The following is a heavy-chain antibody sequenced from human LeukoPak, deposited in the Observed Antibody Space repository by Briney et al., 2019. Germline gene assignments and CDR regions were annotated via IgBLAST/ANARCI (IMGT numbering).Heavy chain of an antibody. CDR1: GYTFTSYG. CDR2: ISGYNGNT. J-gene: IGHJ3*02. CDR3: ARGRPGARFDI. D-gene: IGHD7-27*01. Sequence: ASVKVSCKASGYTFTSYGISWVRQAPGQGLEWMGWISGYNGNTKYSQEFQGRVTITRDTSASTAYMELSSLRSEDMAVYYCARGRPGARFDIWGQGTMVTVSS. V-gene: IGHV1-18*03.